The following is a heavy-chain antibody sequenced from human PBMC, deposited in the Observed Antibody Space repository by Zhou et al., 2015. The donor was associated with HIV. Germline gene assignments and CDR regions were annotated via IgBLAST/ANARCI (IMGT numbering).Heavy chain of an antibody. D-gene: IGHD1-26*01. CDR3: ARSPTTAQIPVYYYYYMDV. CDR2: IIPIFGTA. V-gene: IGHV1-69*01. CDR1: GGTFSSYA. Sequence: QVQLVQSGAEVKKPGSSVKVSCKASGGTFSSYAISWVRQAPGQGLEWMGGIIPIFGTANYAQKFQGRVTITADESTSTAYMELSSLRSEDTAVYYCARSPTTAQIPVYYYYYMDVWGKGTTVTVSS. J-gene: IGHJ6*03.